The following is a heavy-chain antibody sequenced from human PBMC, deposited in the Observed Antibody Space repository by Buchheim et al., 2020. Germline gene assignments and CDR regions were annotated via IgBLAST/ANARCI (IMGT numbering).Heavy chain of an antibody. CDR2: IHYTGLA. Sequence: QVQLQESSPGLVKPSQTLSLTCTVSGVSISSGPFYWTWIRQQPGKGLEWIGYIHYTGLAYSSPSLSSRLSMSVDTSSYQFSLTLTAVTAADTAIYYCARDRGAHDYGPIDFWGQGAL. V-gene: IGHV4-31*03. J-gene: IGHJ4*02. D-gene: IGHD4-17*01. CDR1: GVSISSGPFY. CDR3: ARDRGAHDYGPIDF.